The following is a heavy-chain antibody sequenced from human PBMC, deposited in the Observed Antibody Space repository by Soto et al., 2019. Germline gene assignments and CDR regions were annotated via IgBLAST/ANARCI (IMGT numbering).Heavy chain of an antibody. CDR2: INHTGGT. J-gene: IGHJ5*02. D-gene: IGHD3-3*01. CDR1: GGSVNGYY. V-gene: IGHV4-34*01. CDR3: ATRITVFGLLIPPFDP. Sequence: SETLSLTCAVYGGSVNGYYWNWIRQPPGKGLEWIGGINHTGGTHYNPSLKSRVTMSVDTSKNQFSLRLSSVTAADTAIYYCATRITVFGLLIPPFDPWGQGTQVTVSS.